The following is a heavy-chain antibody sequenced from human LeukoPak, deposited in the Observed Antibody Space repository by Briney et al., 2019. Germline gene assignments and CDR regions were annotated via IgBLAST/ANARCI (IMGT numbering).Heavy chain of an antibody. J-gene: IGHJ6*02. Sequence: HPGGSLRLSCAASGFTVSSFYMTWVRQAPGRGLEWVSVIYSDGSTYYADSVKGRFTISRDNSKNTLYLQMNSLRAEDTAMYYCARDIRHSSHDYYYGLDVWGQGATVTVSS. CDR1: GFTVSSFY. CDR2: IYSDGST. D-gene: IGHD1-1*01. V-gene: IGHV3-53*01. CDR3: ARDIRHSSHDYYYGLDV.